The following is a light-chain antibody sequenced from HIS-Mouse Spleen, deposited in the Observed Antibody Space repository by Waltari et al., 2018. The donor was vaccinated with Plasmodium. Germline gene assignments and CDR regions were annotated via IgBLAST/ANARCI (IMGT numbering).Light chain of an antibody. V-gene: IGKV3-11*01. CDR2: EAS. Sequence: EIVLTQSPATLSLSPGERATLPCRASQSVSSYLAWYQQKPGQAPRLLIYEASNRATGIAARFSCSGSGTDFTLTISSLEPEDFAVYYCQQRSNWPRVLTFGGGTKVEIK. CDR3: QQRSNWPRVLT. CDR1: QSVSSY. J-gene: IGKJ4*01.